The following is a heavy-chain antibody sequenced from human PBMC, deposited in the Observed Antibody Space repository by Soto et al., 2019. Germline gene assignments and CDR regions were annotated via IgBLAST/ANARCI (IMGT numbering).Heavy chain of an antibody. D-gene: IGHD3-3*01. V-gene: IGHV4-4*02. CDR1: GGSITSRNW. J-gene: IGHJ6*02. CDR3: ATQTISYCLDI. CDR2: MNYDGTT. Sequence: QVQLQESGPGLVLPSGTLSLTCGVSGGSITSRNWWAWVRQPPGKGLEWIGEMNYDGTTNYTPSLKSRVITSIDTTRKQFSLRLKSLTAADTALYYCATQTISYCLDIWGQGTMVTVSS.